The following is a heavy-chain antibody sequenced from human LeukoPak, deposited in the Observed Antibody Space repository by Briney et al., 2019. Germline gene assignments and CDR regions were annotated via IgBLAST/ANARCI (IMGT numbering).Heavy chain of an antibody. Sequence: SETLSLTCAVYGGSFSGYYWSWIRQPPGKGLEWIGEINHSGSTNYDPSLKSRVTISVDTSKNQFSLKLSSVTAADTAVYYCARDHFLGSSGWYPFDYWGQGTLVTVSS. CDR1: GGSFSGYY. J-gene: IGHJ4*02. CDR2: INHSGST. CDR3: ARDHFLGSSGWYPFDY. V-gene: IGHV4-34*01. D-gene: IGHD6-19*01.